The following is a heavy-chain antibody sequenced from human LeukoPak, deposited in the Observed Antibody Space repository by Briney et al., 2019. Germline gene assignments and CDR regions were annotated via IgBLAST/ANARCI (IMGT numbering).Heavy chain of an antibody. CDR2: INPNGGGT. D-gene: IGHD5-12*01. J-gene: IGHJ4*02. CDR3: AREAVTSGYDD. Sequence: ASVKVSCKASGYTFTGYYMHWVRQAPGQGLEWMGRINPNGGGTNYAQKFQGRVTMTRDTSISTAYMELSRLRSDDTAVYYCAREAVTSGYDDWGQGTLVTVSS. CDR1: GYTFTGYY. V-gene: IGHV1-2*06.